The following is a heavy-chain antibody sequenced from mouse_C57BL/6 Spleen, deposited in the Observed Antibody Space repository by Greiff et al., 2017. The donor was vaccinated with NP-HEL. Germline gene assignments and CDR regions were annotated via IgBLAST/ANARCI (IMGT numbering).Heavy chain of an antibody. CDR3: ASRDDGSSYYFDD. Sequence: QVQLQQPGAELVRPGTSVKLSCKASGYTFTSYWMHWVKQRPGQGLEWIRVIDPSDSYTNYNQKFKGKATLTVDTSSSTAYMQLSSLTSEDSAVYDCASRDDGSSYYFDDWGKGTTLTVAS. CDR2: IDPSDSYT. D-gene: IGHD1-1*01. J-gene: IGHJ2*01. CDR1: GYTFTSYW. V-gene: IGHV1-59*01.